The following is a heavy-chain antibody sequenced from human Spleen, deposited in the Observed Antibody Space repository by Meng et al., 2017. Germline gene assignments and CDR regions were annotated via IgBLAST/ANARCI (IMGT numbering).Heavy chain of an antibody. J-gene: IGHJ4*02. Sequence: GESLKIPCTGSGYSFSDYWIGWVRQMPGKGLEWMGIINPRDSDTRYSPSFQGQVTISADKSISTAYLQWSSLKASDTAMYYCARTKDYYDSSGYHYWGQGTLVTVSS. CDR1: GYSFSDYW. D-gene: IGHD3-22*01. CDR3: ARTKDYYDSSGYHY. CDR2: INPRDSDT. V-gene: IGHV5-51*01.